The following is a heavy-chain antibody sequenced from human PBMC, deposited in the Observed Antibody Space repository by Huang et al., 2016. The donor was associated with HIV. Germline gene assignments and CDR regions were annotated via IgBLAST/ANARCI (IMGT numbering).Heavy chain of an antibody. D-gene: IGHD3-16*01. CDR1: GCSFNNFG. J-gene: IGHJ3*01. Sequence: QVQLVQSGAEVRKPGSSVKVSCRASGCSFNNFGINWVRQAPGQGLEWMGGIIPRFGTRNDAQRFKDRVTITADETTGVVHLEVTSLRSDDTAVYFCAKRGGAWGSPYAFDLWGPGTMVTVSS. CDR2: IIPRFGTR. CDR3: AKRGGAWGSPYAFDL. V-gene: IGHV1-69*13.